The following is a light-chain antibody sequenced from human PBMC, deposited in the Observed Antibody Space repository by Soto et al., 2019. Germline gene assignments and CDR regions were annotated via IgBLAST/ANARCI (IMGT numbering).Light chain of an antibody. CDR3: SSYSGTNYHYV. CDR1: SSDVGGYNY. J-gene: IGLJ1*01. Sequence: QSVLTQPPSASGSFGQSVTISCTGTSSDVGGYNYVSWYQQHPGKAPKLMIYEVSERPSGVPDRFSGSKSGNTASLTVSGLQADGEADYYCSSYSGTNYHYVFGTGTKVTVL. CDR2: EVS. V-gene: IGLV2-8*01.